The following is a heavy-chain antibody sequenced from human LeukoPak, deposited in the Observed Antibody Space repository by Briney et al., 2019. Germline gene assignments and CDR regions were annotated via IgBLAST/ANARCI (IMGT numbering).Heavy chain of an antibody. CDR3: TSQGSGYDSPIDY. CDR1: EFSVGSNY. CDR2: IYSGGST. D-gene: IGHD5-12*01. J-gene: IGHJ4*02. Sequence: GGSLRLSCAASEFSVGSNYMTWVRQAPGKGLEWVSLIYSGGSTYYADSVKGRFTISRDNAKNSLFLQMNSLRVEDTALYYCTSQGSGYDSPIDYWGQGTLITVSS. V-gene: IGHV3-66*01.